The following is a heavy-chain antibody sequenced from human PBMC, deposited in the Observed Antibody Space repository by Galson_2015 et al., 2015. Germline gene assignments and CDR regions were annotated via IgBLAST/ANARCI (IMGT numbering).Heavy chain of an antibody. CDR1: GDSVSSNSAA. CDR3: AASEVPGTDAFDI. V-gene: IGHV6-1*01. Sequence: CAISGDSVSSNSAAWNWIRQSPSRGLEWLGRTYYRSKWYNDYAVSVKSRISINPDTPKNQFSLQLKSVTPEDTAVYYCAASEVPGTDAFDIWGQGTMVTVSS. J-gene: IGHJ3*02. CDR2: TYYRSKWYN. D-gene: IGHD1-1*01.